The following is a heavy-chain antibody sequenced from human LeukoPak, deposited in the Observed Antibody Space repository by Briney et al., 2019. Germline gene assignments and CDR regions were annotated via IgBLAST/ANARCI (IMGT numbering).Heavy chain of an antibody. V-gene: IGHV3-23*01. D-gene: IGHD3-10*01. CDR2: ISGSCGIP. J-gene: IGHJ5*02. Sequence: ISGSCGIPYYAASLKCRFTISRDNSNTTLYLQMTSLRAEDTAVYYCARDLLWFGDNWFDPWGQGTLVTVSS. CDR3: ARDLLWFGDNWFDP.